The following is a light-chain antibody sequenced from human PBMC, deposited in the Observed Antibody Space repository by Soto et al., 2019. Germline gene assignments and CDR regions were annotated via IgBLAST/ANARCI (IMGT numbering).Light chain of an antibody. CDR3: SSYAGAVV. CDR1: SSNVGSYNL. CDR2: EGR. J-gene: IGLJ2*01. V-gene: IGLV2-23*01. Sequence: QSALTQPASVSGSPGQSITISCTRISSNVGSYNLVSWYQHPPGKAPKLIIYEGRERPSGVSNRFSGAQSGHTASLTISGLQAEDEADYYCSSYAGAVVFGGGTKLTVL.